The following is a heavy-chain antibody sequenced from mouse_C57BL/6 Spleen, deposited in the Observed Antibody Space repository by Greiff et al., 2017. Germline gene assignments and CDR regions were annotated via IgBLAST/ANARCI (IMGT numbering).Heavy chain of an antibody. V-gene: IGHV1-15*01. CDR3: TRRGDYGYNWYFDV. CDR2: IDPETGGT. J-gene: IGHJ1*03. D-gene: IGHD2-2*01. Sequence: QVQLQQSGAELVRPGASVTLSCKASGYTFTDYEMHWVKQTPVHGLEWIGAIDPETGGTAYNQKFKGKAILTADKSSSTAYMELRSLTSEDSAVYYCTRRGDYGYNWYFDVWGTGTTVTVSS. CDR1: GYTFTDYE.